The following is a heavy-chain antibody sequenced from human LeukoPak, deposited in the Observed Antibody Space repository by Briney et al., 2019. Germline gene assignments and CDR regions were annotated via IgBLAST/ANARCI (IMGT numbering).Heavy chain of an antibody. CDR3: AKDRRDYGDYNTWFDP. D-gene: IGHD4-17*01. CDR2: ISYNGGSK. Sequence: GGSLRLSCAASGFSFSSHGMHWVRQAPGKGLEWVAFISYNGGSKNYADSVQGRFTISRDNSKNTLYLQMNSLRPEDTAVYSCAKDRRDYGDYNTWFDPWGQGTLVTVSS. CDR1: GFSFSSHG. V-gene: IGHV3-30*18. J-gene: IGHJ5*02.